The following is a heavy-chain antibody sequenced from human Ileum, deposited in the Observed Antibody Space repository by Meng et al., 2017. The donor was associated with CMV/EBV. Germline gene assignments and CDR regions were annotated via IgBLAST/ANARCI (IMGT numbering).Heavy chain of an antibody. D-gene: IGHD3-16*02. CDR3: ARTSKSSRDHDYLWGTYRRNYFFDY. CDR2: ITHGGST. CDR1: Y. J-gene: IGHJ4*02. Sequence: YWNWIRQPPGRGLEWIGEITHGGSTNFHPSLKGRVTISVDTSKNQFSLKMTSVTAADTAVYYCARTSKSSRDHDYLWGTYRRNYFFDYWGQGTLVTVSS. V-gene: IGHV4-34*01.